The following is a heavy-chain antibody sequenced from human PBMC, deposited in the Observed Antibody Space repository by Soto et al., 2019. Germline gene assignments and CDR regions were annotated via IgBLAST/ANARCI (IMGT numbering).Heavy chain of an antibody. CDR3: ARSEYSGTSTSDY. D-gene: IGHD1-26*01. J-gene: IGHJ4*02. Sequence: GGSLRLSCAASGFTFSNYAMHWVRQAPGKGLEWVAVISYDGRDKYYADSVKGRFTISRDNAKNSLYLQMNSLRAEDTAVYYCARSEYSGTSTSDYWGQGTLVTV. V-gene: IGHV3-30-3*01. CDR1: GFTFSNYA. CDR2: ISYDGRDK.